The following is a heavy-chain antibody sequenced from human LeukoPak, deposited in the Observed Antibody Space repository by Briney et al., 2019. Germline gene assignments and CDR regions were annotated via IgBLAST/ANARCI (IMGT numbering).Heavy chain of an antibody. CDR2: ISGSGGST. V-gene: IGHV3-23*01. CDR1: GFTFSSYA. CDR3: AKDRIAVAGTYFDC. J-gene: IGHJ4*02. D-gene: IGHD6-19*01. Sequence: PGGSLRLSCAASGFTFSSYAMSWVRQAPGKGLEWVSAISGSGGSTYYADSVKGRSTISRDNSRNTLYLQMNSLRAEDTAVYYCAKDRIAVAGTYFDCWGQGTLVTVSS.